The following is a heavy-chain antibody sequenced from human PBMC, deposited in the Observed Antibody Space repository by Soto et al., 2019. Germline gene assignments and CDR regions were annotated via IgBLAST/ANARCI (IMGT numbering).Heavy chain of an antibody. CDR3: ASATSIAVAGKET. D-gene: IGHD6-19*01. V-gene: IGHV1-18*01. CDR2: ISFYNGHT. J-gene: IGHJ4*02. CDR1: GDTVTKYG. Sequence: QVQLVQSGGEVKKPGASVKVSCKASGDTVTKYGISWVRQAPGQGLEWLGWISFYNGHTNYALTFQDRITFATDTSTSTASMELRSLTSDFTAVYYCASATSIAVAGKETWGQGTLVTVSS.